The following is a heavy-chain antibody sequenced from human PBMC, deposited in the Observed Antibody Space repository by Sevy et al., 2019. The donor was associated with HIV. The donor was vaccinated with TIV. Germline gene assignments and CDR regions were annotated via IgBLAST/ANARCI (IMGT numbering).Heavy chain of an antibody. J-gene: IGHJ3*01. Sequence: GESLKISCAGSGFTFGSYGMNWVRQAPGKGLEWVSSISSAGEKVSYIESVKGRFTISRDNSKNTLHLQMNSLRADDTAVYYCAKIRGSLRFFDWLLSLGTFDLWGQGTMVTV. CDR3: AKIRGSLRFFDWLLSLGTFDL. CDR2: ISSAGEKV. V-gene: IGHV3-23*01. D-gene: IGHD3-9*01. CDR1: GFTFGSYG.